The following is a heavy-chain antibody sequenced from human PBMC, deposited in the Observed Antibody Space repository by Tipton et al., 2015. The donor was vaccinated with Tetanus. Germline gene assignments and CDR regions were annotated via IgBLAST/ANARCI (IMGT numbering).Heavy chain of an antibody. CDR1: GYMFGSYG. Sequence: QLVQSGAEVKKPGASVKVSCKASGYMFGSYGFSWVRQSPGQGLEWLGWISSYNGETNYAQTVQGRVAMTSDTSTSTGHLELRNLTSDDTAVYYCARDQSGWGEWVEYWGQGTLVTVSS. CDR2: ISSYNGET. CDR3: ARDQSGWGEWVEY. V-gene: IGHV1-18*01. J-gene: IGHJ4*02. D-gene: IGHD1-26*01.